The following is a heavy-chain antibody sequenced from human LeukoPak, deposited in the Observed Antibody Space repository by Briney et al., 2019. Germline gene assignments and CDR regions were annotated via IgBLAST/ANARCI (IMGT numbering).Heavy chain of an antibody. CDR2: INQGGGVE. CDR1: GFSFRDFW. Sequence: PGGSLRLSCAASGFSFRDFWMTWVRQAPGKGLEWVANINQGGGVEYYVDSVKGRFTISRDNAKNSLYLHMNSLRAEDTAVYYCARDQGIAAAGTIWGQGTLVTVSS. D-gene: IGHD6-13*01. V-gene: IGHV3-7*01. CDR3: ARDQGIAAAGTI. J-gene: IGHJ4*02.